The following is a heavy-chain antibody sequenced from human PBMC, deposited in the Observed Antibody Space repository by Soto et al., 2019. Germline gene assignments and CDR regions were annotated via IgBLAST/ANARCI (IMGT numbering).Heavy chain of an antibody. D-gene: IGHD6-13*01. CDR3: AKDPHAGAHSYSSSPRTNNDY. V-gene: IGHV3-23*01. CDR1: GFTFSSYA. J-gene: IGHJ4*02. CDR2: ISGSGGST. Sequence: GGSLRLSCAASGFTFSSYAMSWVRQAPGKGLEWVSAISGSGGSTYYADSVKGRFTISRDNSKNTLYLQMNSLRAEDTAVYYCAKDPHAGAHSYSSSPRTNNDYWGQGTLVTVSS.